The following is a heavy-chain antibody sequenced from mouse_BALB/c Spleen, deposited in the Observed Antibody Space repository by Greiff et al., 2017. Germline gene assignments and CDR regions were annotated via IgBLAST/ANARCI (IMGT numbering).Heavy chain of an antibody. D-gene: IGHD2-1*01. CDR1: GFSLTSYG. CDR2: IWAGGST. V-gene: IGHV2-9*02. J-gene: IGHJ3*01. Sequence: VKLVESGPGLVAPSQSLSITCTVSGFSLTSYGVHWVRQPPGKGLEWLGVIWAGGSTNYNSALMSRLSISKDNSKSQVFLKMNSLQTDDTAMYYCARDLGGNYLWFAYWGQGTLVTVSA. CDR3: ARDLGGNYLWFAY.